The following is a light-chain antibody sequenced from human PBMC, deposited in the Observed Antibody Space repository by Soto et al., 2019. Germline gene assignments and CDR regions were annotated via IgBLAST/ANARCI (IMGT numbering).Light chain of an antibody. CDR2: GAS. Sequence: IQMTQSPSSLSASVGDRVTITCRASQGIRIDLGWYQQRPGKAPKLLIYGASSLQTGVPSRFSGSGSGTEFTLTISSLQPEDSATYYCLHDYNYPRTFGQGTEVEIK. V-gene: IGKV1-6*01. CDR3: LHDYNYPRT. CDR1: QGIRID. J-gene: IGKJ1*01.